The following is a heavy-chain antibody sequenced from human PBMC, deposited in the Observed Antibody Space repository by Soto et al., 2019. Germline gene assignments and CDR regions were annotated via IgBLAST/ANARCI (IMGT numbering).Heavy chain of an antibody. CDR1: GGSISSGGYY. J-gene: IGHJ4*02. CDR2: IYYSGST. D-gene: IGHD3-10*01. CDR3: ATSITMVRGVIIRLQFDY. V-gene: IGHV4-31*03. Sequence: PSETLSLTCTFSGGSISSGGYYWSWIRQHPGKGLEWIGYIYYSGSTYYNPSLKSRVTISVDTSKNQFSLKLSSVTAADTAVYYCATSITMVRGVIIRLQFDYWGQGTLVTVSS.